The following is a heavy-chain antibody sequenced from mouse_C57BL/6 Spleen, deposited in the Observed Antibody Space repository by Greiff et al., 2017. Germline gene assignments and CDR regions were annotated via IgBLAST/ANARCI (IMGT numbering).Heavy chain of an antibody. J-gene: IGHJ3*01. V-gene: IGHV1-9*01. CDR3: ARSLDGYSFAY. Sequence: QVQLQQSGAELMKPGASVKLSCKATGYTFTGYWIEWVKQRPGHGLEWIGEILPGSGSTYYNEKFKGKATFTADKSSHTAYMQLSSLTTEDSAIYYCARSLDGYSFAYWGQGTLVTVSA. CDR1: GYTFTGYW. CDR2: ILPGSGST. D-gene: IGHD2-3*01.